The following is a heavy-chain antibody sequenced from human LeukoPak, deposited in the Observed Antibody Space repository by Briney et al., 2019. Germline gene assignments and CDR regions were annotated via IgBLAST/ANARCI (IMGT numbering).Heavy chain of an antibody. V-gene: IGHV1-2*02. J-gene: IGHJ4*02. CDR1: GYTFTGYY. CDR3: ARNFYFDSSGYYHY. Sequence: ASVKVSCKASGYTFTGYYMHWVRQAPGQGLEWMGWINPNSGGTNYAQKFQGRVPMTRDTSISTAYMELSRLRSDDTAVYYCARNFYFDSSGYYHYWGQGTLVTVSS. D-gene: IGHD3-22*01. CDR2: INPNSGGT.